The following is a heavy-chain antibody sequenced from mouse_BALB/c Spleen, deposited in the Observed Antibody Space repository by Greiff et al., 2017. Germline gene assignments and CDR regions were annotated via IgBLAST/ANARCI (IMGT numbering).Heavy chain of an antibody. CDR1: GFTFSSYA. CDR3: ARGPPITTVVATRDFFDY. D-gene: IGHD1-1*01. CDR2: ISSGGST. V-gene: IGHV5-6-5*01. J-gene: IGHJ2*01. Sequence: EVKVVESGGGLVKPGGSLKLSCAASGFTFSSYAMSWVRQTPEKRLEWVASISSGGSTYYPDSVKGRFTISRDNARIILYLQMSSLRSEDTAMYYCARGPPITTVVATRDFFDYWGQGTTLTVSS.